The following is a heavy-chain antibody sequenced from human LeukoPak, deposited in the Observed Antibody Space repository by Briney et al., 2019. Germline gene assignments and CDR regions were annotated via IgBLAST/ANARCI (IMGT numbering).Heavy chain of an antibody. CDR1: GGSISSYY. CDR3: ARDHTGIAAL. J-gene: IGHJ4*02. Sequence: SETLSLTCTVSGGSISSYYWSWIRQPPGKGLEWIGYIYYSGSTNYNPSPKSRVTISVDTSKNQFSLKLSSVTAADTAVYYCARDHTGIAALWGQGTLVTVSS. CDR2: IYYSGST. V-gene: IGHV4-59*01. D-gene: IGHD6-13*01.